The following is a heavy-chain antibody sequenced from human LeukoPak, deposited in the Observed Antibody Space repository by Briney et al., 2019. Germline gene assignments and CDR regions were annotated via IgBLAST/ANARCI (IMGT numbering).Heavy chain of an antibody. Sequence: GGSLRLSCAASGFTFSSYAMHWVRQAPGKGLEWVAVISYDGSNKYYADSVKGRFTISRDNPKNTLYLQMNSLRAEDTAVYYCARGVGARSYFDYWGQGTLVTVSS. J-gene: IGHJ4*02. CDR3: ARGVGARSYFDY. D-gene: IGHD1-26*01. CDR1: GFTFSSYA. V-gene: IGHV3-30-3*01. CDR2: ISYDGSNK.